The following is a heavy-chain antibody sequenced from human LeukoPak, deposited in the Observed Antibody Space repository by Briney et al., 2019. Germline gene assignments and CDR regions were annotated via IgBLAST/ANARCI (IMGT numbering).Heavy chain of an antibody. CDR3: ARGPPNWGYDY. CDR1: GYTFTSYD. D-gene: IGHD7-27*01. J-gene: IGHJ4*02. Sequence: ALVKVSYKASGYTFTSYDFNWVRQATGQRPEWMGWMSPNSGDTGYAQKFQDRVTMTWNTSISTAYMELSSLRSDDTAVYYCARGPPNWGYDYWGPGTLVTVSS. V-gene: IGHV1-8*01. CDR2: MSPNSGDT.